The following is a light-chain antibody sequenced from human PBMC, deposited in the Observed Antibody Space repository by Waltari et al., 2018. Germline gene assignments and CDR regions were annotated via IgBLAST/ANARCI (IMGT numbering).Light chain of an antibody. CDR1: SSDIGGYNY. V-gene: IGLV2-8*01. J-gene: IGLJ1*01. CDR3: SSYAGSNNYI. Sequence: QAALTQPPSVSGSPGQSVTISCTGTSSDIGGYNYVSWYQQHPGKAPKLMIYDVTKRPAGVSDRFSGSKSGNTASLTISGLQAEDEADYYCSSYAGSNNYIFGAGTRLTVL. CDR2: DVT.